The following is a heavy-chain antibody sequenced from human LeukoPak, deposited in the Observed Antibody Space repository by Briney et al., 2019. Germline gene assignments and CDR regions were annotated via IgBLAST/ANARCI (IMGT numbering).Heavy chain of an antibody. V-gene: IGHV1-18*01. D-gene: IGHD2-2*01. Sequence: GASVKVSCKASAYTSPNYGITWVRQAPGRGLEWMGWISTYNGNTQYAQKFQGRVTMTTDTPTKTVYMESSNLRSNDTAVYYCALPAKGAFFYYYMEVWGKGTTVTVSS. J-gene: IGHJ6*03. CDR1: AYTSPNYG. CDR3: ALPAKGAFFYYYMEV. CDR2: ISTYNGNT.